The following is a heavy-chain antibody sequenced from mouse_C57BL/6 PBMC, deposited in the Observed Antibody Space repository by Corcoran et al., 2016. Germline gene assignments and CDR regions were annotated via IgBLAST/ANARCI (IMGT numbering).Heavy chain of an antibody. Sequence: QIQLVQSGPELKKPGETVKISCKASGYTFTTYGMSWVKQAPGKGLKWMGWINTYSGVPTYADDFKGRFSFSLETSASTAYLQINNLKNEDTATYFCARVYYGSSYIAYWGQGTLVTVSA. D-gene: IGHD1-1*01. V-gene: IGHV9-3*01. CDR3: ARVYYGSSYIAY. CDR2: INTYSGVP. CDR1: GYTFTTYG. J-gene: IGHJ3*01.